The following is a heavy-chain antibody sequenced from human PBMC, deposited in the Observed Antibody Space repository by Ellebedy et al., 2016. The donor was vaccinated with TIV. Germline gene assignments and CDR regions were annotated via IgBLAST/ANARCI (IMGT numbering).Heavy chain of an antibody. CDR2: IYSSGST. CDR3: ARGVNDYSNYVKS. Sequence: SETLSLTCTVSRGAVSSDNNYWTWIRQPPGKGLEWLGYIYSSGSTYYSPSLESRITISVDTSKNQFSLKLSSVTAADTAVYYCARGVNDYSNYVKSWGQGTLVTVSS. J-gene: IGHJ4*02. V-gene: IGHV4-30-4*01. CDR1: RGAVSSDNNY. D-gene: IGHD4-11*01.